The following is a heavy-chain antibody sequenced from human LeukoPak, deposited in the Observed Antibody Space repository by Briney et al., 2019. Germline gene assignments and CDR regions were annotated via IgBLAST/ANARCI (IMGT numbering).Heavy chain of an antibody. J-gene: IGHJ4*02. Sequence: GGSLRLSCAASGFTFDDYAMHRVRQAPGKGLEWVSGIRWNSGSIGYADSVKGRFTISRDNAKNSLYLQMNSLRAEDTALYYCAKAGYGDYYFDYWGQGTLVTVSS. D-gene: IGHD4-17*01. CDR1: GFTFDDYA. CDR2: IRWNSGSI. CDR3: AKAGYGDYYFDY. V-gene: IGHV3-9*01.